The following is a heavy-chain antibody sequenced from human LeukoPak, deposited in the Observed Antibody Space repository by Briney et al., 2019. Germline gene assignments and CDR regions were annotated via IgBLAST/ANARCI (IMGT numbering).Heavy chain of an antibody. CDR2: IKQDGSEK. CDR3: ATSKYSGSY. D-gene: IGHD1-26*01. V-gene: IGHV3-7*03. Sequence: GGSLRLSCAASGITLSTYWMSWVRHVPGKGLEWVANIKQDGSEKYYVESVKGRFTISKDNAKNSLYLQMNSLRAEDTAVYYCATSKYSGSYWGQGTLVTVSS. J-gene: IGHJ4*02. CDR1: GITLSTYW.